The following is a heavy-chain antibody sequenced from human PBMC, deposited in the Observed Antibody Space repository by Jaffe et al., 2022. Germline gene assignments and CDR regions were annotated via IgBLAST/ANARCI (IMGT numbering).Heavy chain of an antibody. Sequence: QVQLQESGPGLVKPSETLSLTCAVSGYSISSGYYWGWIRQPPGKGLEWIGSIYHSGSTYYNPSLKSRVTISVDTSKNQFSLKLSSVTAADTAVYYCARGLERWLQLDYFDYWGQGTLVTVSS. CDR1: GYSISSGYY. V-gene: IGHV4-38-2*01. D-gene: IGHD5-12*01. CDR2: IYHSGST. J-gene: IGHJ4*02. CDR3: ARGLERWLQLDYFDY.